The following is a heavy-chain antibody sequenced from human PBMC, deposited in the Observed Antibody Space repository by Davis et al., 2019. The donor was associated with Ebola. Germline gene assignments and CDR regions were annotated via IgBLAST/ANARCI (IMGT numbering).Heavy chain of an antibody. V-gene: IGHV3-30*04. CDR1: GFTFSNYA. CDR2: ISYDGSNK. D-gene: IGHD6-6*01. Sequence: GESLKISCAASGFTFSNYAMNWVRQAPGKGLEWVAVISYDGSNKYYADSVKGRFTISRDNSKNTLYLQMNSLRAEDTAVYYCAKEVEYSSSDSLFYYYYYGMDVWGQGTTVTVSS. CDR3: AKEVEYSSSDSLFYYYYYGMDV. J-gene: IGHJ6*02.